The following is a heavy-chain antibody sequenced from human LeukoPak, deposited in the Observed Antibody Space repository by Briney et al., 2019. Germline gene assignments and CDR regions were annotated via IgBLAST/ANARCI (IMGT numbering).Heavy chain of an antibody. Sequence: GGSLRLSCAASGFTFSTYAMSWVRQAPGKRLEWVSGISSSGGSANYADSVKGRFTVSRDNSKNTLYLQMNSLRAEDTAVYYCANWAGYSGSWYFEYWGQGTLVTVSS. CDR2: ISSSGGSA. J-gene: IGHJ4*02. CDR3: ANWAGYSGSWYFEY. CDR1: GFTFSTYA. D-gene: IGHD6-13*01. V-gene: IGHV3-23*01.